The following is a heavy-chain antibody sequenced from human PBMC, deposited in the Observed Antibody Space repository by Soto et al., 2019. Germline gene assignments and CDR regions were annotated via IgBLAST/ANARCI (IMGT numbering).Heavy chain of an antibody. V-gene: IGHV3-30-3*01. CDR1: GFTFSSYA. Sequence: PGGSLRLSCAASGFTFSSYAMHWVRQAPGKGLEWVAVISYDGSNKYYADSVKGRFTISRDNSKNTLYLQMNSLRAEDTAVYYCARDAVVTPGSSLFYYYSGMDVWGQGTTVTVSS. J-gene: IGHJ6*02. CDR2: ISYDGSNK. CDR3: ARDAVVTPGSSLFYYYSGMDV. D-gene: IGHD2-21*02.